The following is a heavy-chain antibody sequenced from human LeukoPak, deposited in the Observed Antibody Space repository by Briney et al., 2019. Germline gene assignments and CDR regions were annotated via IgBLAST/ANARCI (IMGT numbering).Heavy chain of an antibody. CDR3: ARQTGSGLFTLP. J-gene: IGHJ4*02. V-gene: IGHV4-38-2*02. CDR1: GYSIGSGYF. CDR2: ISHSGNT. Sequence: SETLSLTCTVSGYSIGSGYFWAWIRQTPEKGLEWIGSISHSGNTYYTPSLRSRVLISADTSRNKFSLRLTSVPAADTAMYYCARQTGSGLFTLPGGQGTLVTVSS. D-gene: IGHD3/OR15-3a*01.